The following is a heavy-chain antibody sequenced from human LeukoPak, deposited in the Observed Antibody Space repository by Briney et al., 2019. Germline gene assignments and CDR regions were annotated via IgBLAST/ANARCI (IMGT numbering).Heavy chain of an antibody. CDR3: ARSVLGYCSGGSCPARRTYFQH. V-gene: IGHV4-30-2*01. D-gene: IGHD2-15*01. CDR2: IYHSGST. J-gene: IGHJ1*01. CDR1: GGSISSGGYS. Sequence: PSQTLSLTCAVSGGSISSGGYSWSWIRQPPGKGLEWIGYIYHSGSTYYNPSLKSRVTISVDRSKNQFSLKLSSVTAADTAVYYCARSVLGYCSGGSCPARRTYFQHWGRGTLVTVSS.